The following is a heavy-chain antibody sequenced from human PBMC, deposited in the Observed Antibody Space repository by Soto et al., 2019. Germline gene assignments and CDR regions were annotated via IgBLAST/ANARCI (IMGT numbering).Heavy chain of an antibody. D-gene: IGHD1-26*01. Sequence: PGGSLRLSCAASGFTFSDYYLSWIRQAPGKGLEWLAYISVSSTYIKYADSVKGRFTISRDNAKKSVYLQMNSLRAEDTAVYYCARDLGVGTHLYYFDYWGQGTLVTVSS. CDR3: ARDLGVGTHLYYFDY. V-gene: IGHV3-11*06. J-gene: IGHJ4*02. CDR1: GFTFSDYY. CDR2: ISVSSTYI.